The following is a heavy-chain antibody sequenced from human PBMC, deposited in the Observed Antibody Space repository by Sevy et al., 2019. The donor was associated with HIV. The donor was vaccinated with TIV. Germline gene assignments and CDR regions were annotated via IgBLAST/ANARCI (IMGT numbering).Heavy chain of an antibody. CDR2: ISYDGSNK. CDR3: ARLPAGSGGSCYPNCFDN. D-gene: IGHD2-15*01. Sequence: GGSLRLSCAASGFTFSSYAMHWVRQAPGKGLEWVAVISYDGSNKYYADSVKGRFNISRDNSKNTLYLQMNSLSAEDTAVYYCARLPAGSGGSCYPNCFDNWGQGTLVTVSS. CDR1: GFTFSSYA. J-gene: IGHJ4*02. V-gene: IGHV3-30-3*01.